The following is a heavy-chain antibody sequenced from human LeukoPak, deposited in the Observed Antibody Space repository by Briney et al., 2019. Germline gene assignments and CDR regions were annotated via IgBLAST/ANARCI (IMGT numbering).Heavy chain of an antibody. CDR2: ISAYNGNT. CDR3: ARDKSRYCSGGSCYSGC. J-gene: IGHJ4*02. D-gene: IGHD2-15*01. CDR1: GYTFTSYG. Sequence: ASVKVSCKASGYTFTSYGISWVRQAPGQGLEWMGWISAYNGNTNYAQKLQGRVTMTTDTSTSTAYMELRSLRSDDTAVYYCARDKSRYCSGGSCYSGCWGQGTLVTVSS. V-gene: IGHV1-18*04.